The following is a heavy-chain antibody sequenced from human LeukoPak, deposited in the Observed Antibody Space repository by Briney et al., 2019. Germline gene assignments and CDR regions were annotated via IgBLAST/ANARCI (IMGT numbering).Heavy chain of an antibody. V-gene: IGHV4-59*08. Sequence: ASETLSLTCTVSGGSISSYYWNCIRQPPGKGLEWIGYIYYSGSTNYNPSLKSRVTISVDTSKNQFSLKLSSVTAADTAVYFCARQLRGEAVAGHLQPFDYWGQGTLVTVPS. CDR3: ARQLRGEAVAGHLQPFDY. D-gene: IGHD6-19*01. J-gene: IGHJ4*02. CDR1: GGSISSYY. CDR2: IYYSGST.